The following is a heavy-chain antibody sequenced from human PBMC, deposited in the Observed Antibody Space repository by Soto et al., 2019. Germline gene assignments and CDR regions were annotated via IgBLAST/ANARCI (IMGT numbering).Heavy chain of an antibody. CDR1: GFTFSSYA. Sequence: SGFTFSSYAMSWVRQAPGKWLEWVSAISSSGGSTYYAESVKGRFTVSRDNSKNTLYVQMNSLRAEDTAVYYCARSHYYDTSGPWGQGTLVTVSS. CDR2: ISSSGGST. V-gene: IGHV3-23*01. J-gene: IGHJ5*02. D-gene: IGHD3-22*01. CDR3: ARSHYYDTSGP.